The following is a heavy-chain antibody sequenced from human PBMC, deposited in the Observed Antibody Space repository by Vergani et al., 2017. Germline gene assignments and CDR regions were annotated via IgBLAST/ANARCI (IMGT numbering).Heavy chain of an antibody. D-gene: IGHD2-2*02. CDR1: GFTFSNAW. V-gene: IGHV3-15*01. J-gene: IGHJ3*02. CDR2: IKSKTDGGTT. Sequence: EVQLVESGGGLVKPGGSLRLSCAASGFTFSNAWMSWVRQAPGKGLEWVGRIKSKTDGGTTDYAAPVKVRCTISRDDSKNTLYLQMNSLKTEDTAVYYCTTDYTRGGAFDIWGQGTMVTVSS. CDR3: TTDYTRGGAFDI.